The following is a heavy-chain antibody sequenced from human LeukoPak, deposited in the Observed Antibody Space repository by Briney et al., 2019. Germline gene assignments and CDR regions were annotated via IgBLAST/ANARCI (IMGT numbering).Heavy chain of an antibody. J-gene: IGHJ3*02. CDR2: ISSSSSYI. CDR1: GFTFSSYS. D-gene: IGHD3-10*01. CDR3: ARDYYGSGPPNEAFDI. Sequence: GGSLRLSCAASGFTFSSYSMSWVRQASGKGLEWASSISSSSSYIYYADSVKGRFTISRDNAKDSLYLQMNSLRAEDTAVYYCARDYYGSGPPNEAFDIWGQGTMVTVSS. V-gene: IGHV3-21*01.